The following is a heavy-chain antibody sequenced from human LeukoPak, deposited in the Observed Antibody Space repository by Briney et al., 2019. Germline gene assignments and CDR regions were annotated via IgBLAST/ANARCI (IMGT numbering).Heavy chain of an antibody. V-gene: IGHV1-46*01. CDR3: ARPQRAYYYDSSGYYLDY. CDR1: GYTFTSYY. CDR2: INPSGGST. D-gene: IGHD3-22*01. J-gene: IGHJ4*02. Sequence: ASVKVSCKASGYTFTSYYMHWVRQAPGQGLEWMGIINPSGGSTRYAQKFKGRVTMTRDTSTSTVYMELSSLRSEDTAVYYCARPQRAYYYDSSGYYLDYWGQGTLVTVSS.